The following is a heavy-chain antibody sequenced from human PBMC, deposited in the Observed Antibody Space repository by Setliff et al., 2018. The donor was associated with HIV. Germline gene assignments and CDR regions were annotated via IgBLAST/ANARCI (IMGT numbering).Heavy chain of an antibody. CDR1: GGSISSTNW. V-gene: IGHV4-4*02. CDR2: IYHGGST. D-gene: IGHD2-21*01. J-gene: IGHJ6*02. CDR3: ARSYCGGGLCFRGLDL. Sequence: SETLSLTCAVSGGSISSTNWWNWVRQPPGKGLEWIGEIYHGGSTNYNSSLESRVTISVDTSKNQLSLKLSSVTAADTAVYYCARSYCGGGLCFRGLDLWGQGTTVTVSS.